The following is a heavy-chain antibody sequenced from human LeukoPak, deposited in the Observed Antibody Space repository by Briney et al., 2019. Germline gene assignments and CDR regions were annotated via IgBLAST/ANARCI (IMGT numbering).Heavy chain of an antibody. CDR2: IYSSGST. J-gene: IGHJ4*02. CDR1: GGSINNYY. D-gene: IGHD6-19*01. Sequence: SETLSLTCTVSGGSINNYYWSWIRQPAGKGLEWIGRIYSSGSTNYNPSLNSRVTMSVDTSRNQFSLKLSSVTAADTAVYYCARGNSGWYSIDYWGQGTLVTVSS. CDR3: ARGNSGWYSIDY. V-gene: IGHV4-4*07.